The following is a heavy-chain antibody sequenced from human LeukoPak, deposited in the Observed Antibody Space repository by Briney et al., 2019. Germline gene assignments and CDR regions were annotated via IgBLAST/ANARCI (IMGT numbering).Heavy chain of an antibody. V-gene: IGHV4-59*01. D-gene: IGHD3-10*01. CDR1: GGSISSYY. CDR2: IYYSGST. Sequence: SETLSLTCTVSGGSISSYYWSWIRQPPGKGLEWIGYIYYSGSTNYNPSLKGRVTISVDTSKNQFSLKLSSVTAADTAVYYCARVYLNYGSAHYGMDVWGKGTTVTVSS. J-gene: IGHJ6*04. CDR3: ARVYLNYGSAHYGMDV.